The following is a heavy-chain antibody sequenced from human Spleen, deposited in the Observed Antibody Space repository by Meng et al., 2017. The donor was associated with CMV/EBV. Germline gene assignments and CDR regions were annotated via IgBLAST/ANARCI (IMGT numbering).Heavy chain of an antibody. J-gene: IGHJ4*02. CDR1: GFTFEDYA. V-gene: IGHV3-9*01. CDR3: ARASDHPYFFDSSGLPDY. D-gene: IGHD3-22*01. CDR2: ISWNSGSI. Sequence: SLKISCAASGFTFEDYAMHWVRQAPGKGLEWVSGISWNSGSIAYADFVKGRFTTSRDNAKNTLYLQMNSLRAEDTAVYYCARASDHPYFFDSSGLPDYWGQGTLVTVSS.